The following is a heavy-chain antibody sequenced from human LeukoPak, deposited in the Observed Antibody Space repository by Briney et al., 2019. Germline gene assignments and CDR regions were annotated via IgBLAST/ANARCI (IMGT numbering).Heavy chain of an antibody. CDR1: GFTFSSYA. CDR2: ISGSGGST. V-gene: IGHV3-23*01. D-gene: IGHD2-2*02. J-gene: IGHJ4*02. CDR3: AKDRDFVVVPAAIDY. Sequence: GGPLRLSCAASGFTFSSYAMSWVRQAPGKGLEWVSAISGSGGSTYYADSVKGRFTISRDNSKNTLYLQMNSLRAEDTAVYYCAKDRDFVVVPAAIDYWGQGTLVTVSS.